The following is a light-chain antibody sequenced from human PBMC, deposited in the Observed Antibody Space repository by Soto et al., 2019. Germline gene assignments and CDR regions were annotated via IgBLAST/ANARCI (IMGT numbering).Light chain of an antibody. V-gene: IGKV3-20*01. CDR3: QQYGSSPLIS. J-gene: IGKJ5*01. CDR2: GAS. Sequence: VLTQSPGTLSLSTGESATLSCRASQTVSITYLTWYQQKPGQAPRLLIFGASKRATGIPDRFSGSGSGRDFTLTISGLEPEDFAVYYCQQYGSSPLISFGQGTDWRL. CDR1: QTVSITY.